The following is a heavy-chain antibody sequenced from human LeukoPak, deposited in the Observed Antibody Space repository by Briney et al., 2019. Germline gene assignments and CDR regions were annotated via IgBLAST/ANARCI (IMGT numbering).Heavy chain of an antibody. Sequence: PSGTLSLTCTVSGGSIASASNYWGWIRQPPGKGLEWIGYIYYSGSTNYNPSLKSRVTISIDTSKNQFSLKLSSVTAADTAVYYCARQNFGVVIKWFDPWGQGTLVTVSS. CDR2: IYYSGST. D-gene: IGHD3-3*01. CDR3: ARQNFGVVIKWFDP. CDR1: GGSIASASNY. J-gene: IGHJ5*02. V-gene: IGHV4-39*01.